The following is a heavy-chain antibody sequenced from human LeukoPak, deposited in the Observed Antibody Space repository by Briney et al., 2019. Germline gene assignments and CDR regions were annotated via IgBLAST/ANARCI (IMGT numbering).Heavy chain of an antibody. CDR2: ISYDGSNK. Sequence: GRSLRLSCAASGFTFSSYAMHWVRQAPGKGLEWVAVISYDGSNKYYADSVKGRFTISRDNSKNTLYLQMNSLRAEDTAVYYCARSGSGSYPPDDAFDIWGQGTMVTVSS. J-gene: IGHJ3*02. D-gene: IGHD3-10*01. CDR1: GFTFSSYA. V-gene: IGHV3-30-3*01. CDR3: ARSGSGSYPPDDAFDI.